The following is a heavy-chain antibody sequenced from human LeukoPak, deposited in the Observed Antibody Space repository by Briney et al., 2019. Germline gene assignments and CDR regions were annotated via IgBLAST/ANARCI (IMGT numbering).Heavy chain of an antibody. CDR1: GFTFSSYA. Sequence: GSLRLSCASSGFTFSSYAMSWVRQAPGKGLEWVSAISGSVGSTYYADSVKGRFTISRDNSKNTLYLQMNSLRADDTAVYYCAKRISSIAALLYDYWGQGTLVTVSS. J-gene: IGHJ4*02. CDR3: AKRISSIAALLYDY. CDR2: ISGSVGST. D-gene: IGHD6-6*01. V-gene: IGHV3-23*01.